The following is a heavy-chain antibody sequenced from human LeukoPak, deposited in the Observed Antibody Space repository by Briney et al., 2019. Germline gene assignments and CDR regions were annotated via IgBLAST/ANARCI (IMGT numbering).Heavy chain of an antibody. CDR2: IYYSGSA. V-gene: IGHV4-39*01. Sequence: SETLSLTCALSGGSIISAAYSGGWIRQPPGKGLEYIGNIYYSGSAYYNPSLKSRVTLSVDTSNNQFSLRLTSVTAADTAVYYCARRFSGRLWTRGPFDLGPQETMVSVSS. CDR1: GGSIISAAYS. J-gene: IGHJ3*01. CDR3: ARRFSGRLWTRGPFDL. D-gene: IGHD1-26*01.